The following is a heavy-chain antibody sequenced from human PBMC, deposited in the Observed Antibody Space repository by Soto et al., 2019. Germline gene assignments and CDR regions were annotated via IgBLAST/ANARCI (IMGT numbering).Heavy chain of an antibody. V-gene: IGHV4-59*08. CDR2: MGYNGFT. CDR3: ARQGFGELHGLVDV. CDR1: GGPMNNYY. J-gene: IGHJ6*02. D-gene: IGHD3-10*01. Sequence: QVQLQESGPGLVKPSETLSFTCTISGGPMNNYYCSWFRQPRGQGLEWIGYMGYNGFTRYNPSLRSRVAISLDTAKNQFSLNLSSVTAADTALYYCARQGFGELHGLVDVWGQGITVTVSS.